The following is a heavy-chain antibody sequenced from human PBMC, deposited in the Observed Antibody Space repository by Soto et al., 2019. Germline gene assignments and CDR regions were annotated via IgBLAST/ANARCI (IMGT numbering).Heavy chain of an antibody. V-gene: IGHV4-31*03. Sequence: SETLSLTCTVSRGSINSGGYFWSWIRHHPGKGLEWIGSIFYSGIHYYNPSLKSRCSMSVDTSKTQLSLRLRFATAADTAVYYCAQGRTYYDSWDQGTLVTVSS. CDR1: RGSINSGGYF. J-gene: IGHJ4*02. CDR2: IFYSGIH. D-gene: IGHD3-10*01. CDR3: AQGRTYYDS.